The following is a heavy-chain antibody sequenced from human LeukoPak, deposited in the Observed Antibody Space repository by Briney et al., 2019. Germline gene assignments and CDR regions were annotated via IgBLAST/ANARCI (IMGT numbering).Heavy chain of an antibody. J-gene: IGHJ4*02. CDR3: ARVWGQGSSGYYPF. D-gene: IGHD3-22*01. Sequence: ASVKVSCKASGGTFSSYAISWVRQAPGQGLEWMGGIIPIFGTANYAQKFQGRVTITADESTSTAYIELRGLRSEDTAVYYCARVWGQGSSGYYPFWGQGTLVTVSS. V-gene: IGHV1-69*01. CDR2: IIPIFGTA. CDR1: GGTFSSYA.